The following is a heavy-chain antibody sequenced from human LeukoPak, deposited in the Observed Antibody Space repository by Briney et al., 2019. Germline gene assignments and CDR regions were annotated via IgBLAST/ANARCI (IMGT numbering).Heavy chain of an antibody. Sequence: SETLSLTCTVSGGSISSSSYYWGWIRQPPGKGLEWIGSIYYSGSTYYNPSLKSRVTISVDTSKNQFSLKLSSVTAADTAVYYCARPSDSSSWYSAFDIWGQGTMVTVSS. D-gene: IGHD6-13*01. CDR3: ARPSDSSSWYSAFDI. J-gene: IGHJ3*02. CDR2: IYYSGST. V-gene: IGHV4-39*01. CDR1: GGSISSSSYY.